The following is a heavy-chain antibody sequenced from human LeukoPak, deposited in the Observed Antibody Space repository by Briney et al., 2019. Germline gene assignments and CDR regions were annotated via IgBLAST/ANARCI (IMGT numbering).Heavy chain of an antibody. J-gene: IGHJ4*02. CDR1: GFTFSSYW. CDR2: IKQDGSEK. D-gene: IGHD6-6*01. Sequence: GGSLRLSCAASGFTFSSYWMSWVRQAPGKGLEWVANIKQDGSEKYYVDSVKGRFTISRDNSKNTLYLQMNSLRAEDTAIYYCARDGQYSSSAGDFDYWGQGTLVTVSS. V-gene: IGHV3-7*03. CDR3: ARDGQYSSSAGDFDY.